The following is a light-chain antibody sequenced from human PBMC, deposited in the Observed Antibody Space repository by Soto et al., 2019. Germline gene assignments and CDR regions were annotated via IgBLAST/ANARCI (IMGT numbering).Light chain of an antibody. CDR1: QSVSSSY. V-gene: IGKV3-20*01. CDR3: QQYGSPPLP. Sequence: EIVLTQSPGTLSLSPGERATLSCRASQSVSSSYFAWYQQKPGQAPRLLIYGASSRATGIPDRFSGSGSGTDFTLTISRLEPEDCAVYYCQQYGSPPLPFAEGTKVEIK. J-gene: IGKJ1*01. CDR2: GAS.